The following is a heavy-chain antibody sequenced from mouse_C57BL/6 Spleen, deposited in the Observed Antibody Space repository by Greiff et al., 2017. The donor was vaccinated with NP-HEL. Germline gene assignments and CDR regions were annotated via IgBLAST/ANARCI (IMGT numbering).Heavy chain of an antibody. D-gene: IGHD2-4*01. CDR1: GFTFTDYY. Sequence: EVNLVESGGGLVQPGGSLSLSCAASGFTFTDYYMSWVRQPPGKALEWLGFIRNKANGYTTEYSASVKGRFTISRANSQSILYLQMNALRAEDSATYYCARYINDYDGGVYAMDYWGQGTSVTVSS. CDR3: ARYINDYDGGVYAMDY. J-gene: IGHJ4*01. CDR2: IRNKANGYTT. V-gene: IGHV7-3*01.